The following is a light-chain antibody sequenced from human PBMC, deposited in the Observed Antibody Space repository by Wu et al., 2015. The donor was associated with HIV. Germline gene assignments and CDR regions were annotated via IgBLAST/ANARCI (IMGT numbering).Light chain of an antibody. V-gene: IGKV3-20*01. CDR2: GAS. J-gene: IGKJ5*01. CDR3: QQYDSSIT. CDR1: QSVGNNY. Sequence: ENVLTQSPGTLSLSPGERATLSCRASQSVGNNYFAWFQQTPGQAPRLLIYGASNRATGIPDRFVGSGSGTDFTLTITRLGPEDFAVYYCQQYDSSITFGQGTRLDIK.